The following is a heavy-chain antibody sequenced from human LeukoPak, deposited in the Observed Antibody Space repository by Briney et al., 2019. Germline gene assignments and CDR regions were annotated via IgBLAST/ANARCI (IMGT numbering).Heavy chain of an antibody. D-gene: IGHD6-13*01. CDR2: ISSSGSTI. CDR3: ASGVAAAGTESY. CDR1: GFTFSDYY. J-gene: IGHJ4*02. Sequence: GGFLRLSCAASGFTFSDYYMSWIRQAPGKGLEWVSYISSSGSTIYYADSVKGRFTISRDNAKNSLYLQMNSLRAEDTAVYCCASGVAAAGTESYWGQGTLVTVSS. V-gene: IGHV3-11*01.